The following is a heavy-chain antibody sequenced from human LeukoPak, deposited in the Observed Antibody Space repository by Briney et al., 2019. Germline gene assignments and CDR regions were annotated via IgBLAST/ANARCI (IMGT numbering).Heavy chain of an antibody. J-gene: IGHJ4*02. CDR2: ISGSGDSA. V-gene: IGHV3-23*01. CDR1: GFTFSNYG. Sequence: PGGSLSLSCAASGFTFSNYGMSWVRQAPGKGLEWVSAISGSGDSAFSADSVKGRFTISRDNSKNTLFLEMNSLRAEDTAIYFCVKGFCNSVTCYFDYWGQGTLVTVSP. CDR3: VKGFCNSVTCYFDY. D-gene: IGHD2/OR15-2a*01.